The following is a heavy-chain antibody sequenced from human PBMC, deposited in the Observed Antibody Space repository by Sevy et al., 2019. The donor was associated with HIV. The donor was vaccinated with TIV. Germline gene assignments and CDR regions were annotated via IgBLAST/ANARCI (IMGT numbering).Heavy chain of an antibody. J-gene: IGHJ3*02. Sequence: GGSLRLSCAASGFSFSWYWMSWVRQTPEKGLEWVANIKQDGSEKNYVDSVKGRFIISRDNAKNSLYLQMNSLRVEDTAVYYCASKGASRPNDAFDTWGQRTMVTVSS. CDR3: ASKGASRPNDAFDT. CDR2: IKQDGSEK. V-gene: IGHV3-7*01. D-gene: IGHD3-16*01. CDR1: GFSFSWYW.